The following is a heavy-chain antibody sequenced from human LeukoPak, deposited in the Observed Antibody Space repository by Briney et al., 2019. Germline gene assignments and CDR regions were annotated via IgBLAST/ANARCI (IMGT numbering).Heavy chain of an antibody. CDR2: TSSDGNNQ. Sequence: GTSLRLSCAASGFTFSGYSMHWVRQAPAKRLNWVAFTSSDGNNQYYADSVKGRFIISRGNSKNTLYLQVNSLRPEDTAVYYCARAMDTAMGPYFDYWGQGTLVNVSS. J-gene: IGHJ4*02. V-gene: IGHV3-30*04. D-gene: IGHD5-18*01. CDR1: GFTFSGYS. CDR3: ARAMDTAMGPYFDY.